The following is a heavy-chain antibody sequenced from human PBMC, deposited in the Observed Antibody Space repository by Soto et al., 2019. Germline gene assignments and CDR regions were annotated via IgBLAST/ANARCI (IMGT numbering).Heavy chain of an antibody. V-gene: IGHV3-9*01. CDR1: GFTFDDYA. D-gene: IGHD6-19*01. CDR3: AKERGLVLWFYGDY. Sequence: EVQLVESGGGLVQPGRSLRLSCAASGFTFDDYAMHWVRQGPGKGLEWVSGISWNSGSIGYADSVKGRFTISRDNAKKSLYLPMDSLRAEDSAFYYCAKERGLVLWFYGDYGGHGTVVTVSS. J-gene: IGHJ4*01. CDR2: ISWNSGSI.